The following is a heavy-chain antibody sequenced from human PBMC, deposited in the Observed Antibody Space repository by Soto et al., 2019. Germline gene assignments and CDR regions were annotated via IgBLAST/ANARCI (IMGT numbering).Heavy chain of an antibody. Sequence: SLRLYCAASGFTFSSYSMNWVRQAQGKGLEWVSSISSSSSYIYYADSVKGRFTISRDNAKNSLYLQMNSLRAEDTAVYYCARMDGYYPAYYYGMDVWGQGTTVTVSS. CDR2: ISSSSSYI. V-gene: IGHV3-21*01. D-gene: IGHD3-3*01. J-gene: IGHJ6*02. CDR1: GFTFSSYS. CDR3: ARMDGYYPAYYYGMDV.